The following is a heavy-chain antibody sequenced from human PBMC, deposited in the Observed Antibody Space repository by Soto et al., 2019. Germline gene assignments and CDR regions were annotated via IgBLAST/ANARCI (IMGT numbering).Heavy chain of an antibody. CDR1: GFTFSSYE. V-gene: IGHV3-48*03. J-gene: IGHJ6*02. Sequence: HPGGSLRLSCAASGFTFSSYEMNWVRQAPGKGLEWVSYISSSGSTIYYADSVKGRFTISRDNAKNSLYLQMNSLRAEDTAVYYCARDYALPGPPYCTNGVCYVAGYYYGMDVWGQGTTVTVSS. D-gene: IGHD2-8*01. CDR3: ARDYALPGPPYCTNGVCYVAGYYYGMDV. CDR2: ISSSGSTI.